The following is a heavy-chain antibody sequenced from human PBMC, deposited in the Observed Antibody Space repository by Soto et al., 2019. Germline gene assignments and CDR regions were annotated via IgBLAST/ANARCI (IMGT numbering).Heavy chain of an antibody. CDR2: IYYSGST. CDR1: VGSISSYY. D-gene: IGHD6-13*01. Sequence: SETLSLTCTVSVGSISSYYWSWIRQPPGKGLEWIGYIYYSGSTNYNPSLKSRVTISVDTSKNQFSLKLSSVTAADTAVYYCERSDYSRNRFDRWSQGNLVPVSS. CDR3: ERSDYSRNRFDR. V-gene: IGHV4-59*01. J-gene: IGHJ5*02.